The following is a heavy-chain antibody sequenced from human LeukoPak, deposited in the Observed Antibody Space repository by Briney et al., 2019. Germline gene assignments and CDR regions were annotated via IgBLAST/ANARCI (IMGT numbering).Heavy chain of an antibody. D-gene: IGHD1-26*01. CDR1: GGTFSSYA. J-gene: IGHJ3*02. CDR2: IIPIFGTA. Sequence: ASAKVSCKASGGTFSSYAISWVRQAPGQGLEWMGGIIPIFGTANYAQKFQGRVTITTDESTSTAYMELSSLRSEDTAVYYCARDSGGSQADAFDIWGQGTMVTVSS. V-gene: IGHV1-69*05. CDR3: ARDSGGSQADAFDI.